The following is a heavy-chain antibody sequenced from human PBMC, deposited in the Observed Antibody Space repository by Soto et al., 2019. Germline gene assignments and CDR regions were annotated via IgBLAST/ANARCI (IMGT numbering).Heavy chain of an antibody. J-gene: IGHJ6*03. D-gene: IGHD1-26*01. V-gene: IGHV3-7*01. CDR1: GFTFSSSW. CDR2: INEDGSEK. Sequence: EVQLVESGGGLVQPGGSLRLSCAASGFTFSSSWMSWVRQAPGKGLEWVGHINEDGSEKFYVDSLKGRFIISGDSAKNSLYLQMHSLRAEDTAVYYCARLYSTYWYDNYYRDVWGNGTTVAVSS. CDR3: ARLYSTYWYDNYYRDV.